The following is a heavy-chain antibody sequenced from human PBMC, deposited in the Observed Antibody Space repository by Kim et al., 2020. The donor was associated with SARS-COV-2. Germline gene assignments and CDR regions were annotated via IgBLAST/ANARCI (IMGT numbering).Heavy chain of an antibody. V-gene: IGHV4-34*01. J-gene: IGHJ4*02. CDR3: ARRGYSGYTGSD. Sequence: SETLSLTCAVYGGSFSGYYWSWIRQPPGKGLEWIGEINHSGSTNYNPSLKSRVTISVDTSKNQFSLKLSSVTAADTAVYYCARRGYSGYTGSDWGQGTLVTVSS. CDR2: INHSGST. CDR1: GGSFSGYY. D-gene: IGHD5-12*01.